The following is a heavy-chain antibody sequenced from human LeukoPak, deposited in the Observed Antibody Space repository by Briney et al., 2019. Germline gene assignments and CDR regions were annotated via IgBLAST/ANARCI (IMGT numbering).Heavy chain of an antibody. Sequence: ASVKVSCKASGYTFTGYYMHWVRQALGQGLEWMGWINPNSGGTNYAQKFQGRVTMTRDTSIGTAYMEPSRLRSDDTAVYYCARDSSYGYSYYFDYWGQGTLVTVSS. CDR3: ARDSSYGYSYYFDY. CDR2: INPNSGGT. J-gene: IGHJ4*02. D-gene: IGHD5-18*01. CDR1: GYTFTGYY. V-gene: IGHV1-2*02.